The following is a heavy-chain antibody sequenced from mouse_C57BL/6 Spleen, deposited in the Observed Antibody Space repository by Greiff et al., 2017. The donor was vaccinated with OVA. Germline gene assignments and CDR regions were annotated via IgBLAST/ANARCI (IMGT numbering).Heavy chain of an antibody. J-gene: IGHJ1*03. V-gene: IGHV5-15*04. CDR2: ISNLAYSI. CDR1: GFTFSDYG. CDR3: ARFYYDYWYFDV. Sequence: EVMLVESGGGLVQPGGSLKLSCAASGFTFSDYGMAWVRQAPRKGPEWVAFISNLAYSIYYADTVTGRFTISRETAKNTLYLEMSSLRSEDTAMYYCARFYYDYWYFDVWGTGTTVTVSS. D-gene: IGHD2-4*01.